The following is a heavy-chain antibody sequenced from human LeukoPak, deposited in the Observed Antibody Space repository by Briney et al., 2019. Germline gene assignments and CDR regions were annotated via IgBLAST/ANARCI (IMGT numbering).Heavy chain of an antibody. V-gene: IGHV1-2*02. CDR3: AVGFAGSWYVAFDI. J-gene: IGHJ3*02. Sequence: ASVKVSCKASGYTFTGYYMHWVRQAPGQGLEWMGWINPNSGGTNYAQKFQGRVTMTRDTSISTAYMELSRLGSDDTAVYYCAVGFAGSWYVAFDIWGQGTMVTVSS. CDR1: GYTFTGYY. CDR2: INPNSGGT. D-gene: IGHD6-13*01.